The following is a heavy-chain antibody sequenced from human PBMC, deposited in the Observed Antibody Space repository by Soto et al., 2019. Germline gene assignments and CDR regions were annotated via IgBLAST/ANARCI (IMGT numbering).Heavy chain of an antibody. J-gene: IGHJ3*02. V-gene: IGHV3-48*02. CDR2: ISSSSSTI. CDR3: ARGRGYCSSTSGVIVADAFDI. D-gene: IGHD2-2*01. CDR1: GFTFSSYS. Sequence: EVQLVESGGGLVQPGGSLRLSCAASGFTFSSYSMNWVRQAPGKGMEWVSDISSSSSTIYYADSVKGRFTISRDNAKNSPYLQRNSLRDEDTAVYYCARGRGYCSSTSGVIVADAFDIRGQGTMVTVSS.